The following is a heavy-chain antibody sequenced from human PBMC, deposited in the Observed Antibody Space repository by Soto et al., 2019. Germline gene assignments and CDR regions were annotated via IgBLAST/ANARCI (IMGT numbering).Heavy chain of an antibody. CDR3: AKADGEQWLVPHLDN. J-gene: IGHJ4*02. D-gene: IGHD6-19*01. CDR2: IICCGGST. V-gene: IGHV3-23*01. Sequence: EVQLLESGGGVVQPGGSLRLSCVASGFNFKKFAMAWVRQAPGEGLEWVSGIICCGGSTSYADSVKGRFSIARDDSKKTLSLQMNSLRVEDTAQYYCAKADGEQWLVPHLDNWGQGTLVTVS. CDR1: GFNFKKFA.